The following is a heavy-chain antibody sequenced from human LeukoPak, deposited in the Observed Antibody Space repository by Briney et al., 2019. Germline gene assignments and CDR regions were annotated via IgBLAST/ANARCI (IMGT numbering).Heavy chain of an antibody. CDR3: ARDGGFDI. CDR2: INPNSGAT. Sequence: ASVKVSCKTSGYRFTGYYLHWVRQAPGQGLGWMGWINPNSGATNYAQHFQGRVTMTRDTSISTVYMELSRLESEDTAMYYCARDGGFDIWGQGTMVTVSS. D-gene: IGHD3-3*01. J-gene: IGHJ3*02. CDR1: GYRFTGYY. V-gene: IGHV1-2*02.